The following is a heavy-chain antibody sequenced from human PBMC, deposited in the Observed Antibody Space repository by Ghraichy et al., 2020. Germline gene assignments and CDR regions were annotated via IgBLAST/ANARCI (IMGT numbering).Heavy chain of an antibody. V-gene: IGHV4-39*01. CDR2: IFFGGGT. CDR3: ARFSSAWYESDYNWFDP. D-gene: IGHD6-13*01. CDR1: GEPITSSGYY. J-gene: IGHJ5*02. Sequence: LNISCTVSGEPITSSGYYWGWIRQPPGKGLEWIGSIFFGGGTYYSPSLRSRVTLSMETSRNQLSLKVRSVTATDTAVYFCARFSSAWYESDYNWFDPWGQGILVTVSS.